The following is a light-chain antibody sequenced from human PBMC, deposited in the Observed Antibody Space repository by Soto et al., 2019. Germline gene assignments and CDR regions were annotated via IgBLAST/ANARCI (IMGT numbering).Light chain of an antibody. CDR2: SSN. Sequence: QSALTQPPSASGTPGQRVTISCSGSSSNIGSNAINWYQQLPGTAPKLLMHSSNQRPSGVTDRFSGSKSGTSASLAISGLQSEDEADYYCAAWDDSLNGVVFGGGTKLTVL. CDR1: SSNIGSNA. CDR3: AAWDDSLNGVV. V-gene: IGLV1-44*01. J-gene: IGLJ2*01.